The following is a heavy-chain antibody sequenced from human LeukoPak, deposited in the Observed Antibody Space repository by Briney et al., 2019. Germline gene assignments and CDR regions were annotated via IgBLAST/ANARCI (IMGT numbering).Heavy chain of an antibody. V-gene: IGHV5-51*01. D-gene: IGHD2-15*01. CDR1: GYSFTSSC. J-gene: IGHJ4*02. CDR2: IYSGGSDI. CDR3: ARGLYCSGGSCRFDY. Sequence: GESLQISCEGSGYSFTSSCIGWVRQMPGKGLEWMGIIYSGGSDIRYSPSFQGQVTISADKSITTASLQWSSLKASDTAIYYCARGLYCSGGSCRFDYWGQGTLVTVSS.